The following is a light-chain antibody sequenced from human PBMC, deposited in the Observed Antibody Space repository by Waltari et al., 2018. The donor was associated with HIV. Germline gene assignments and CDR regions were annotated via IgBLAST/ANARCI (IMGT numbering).Light chain of an antibody. J-gene: IGLJ3*02. V-gene: IGLV3-25*03. CDR2: SDK. CDR1: ALPNQY. Sequence: SYELTQPPSASVSPAQTARISCSDDALPNQYVFWYQQRPGQAPVMVIYSDKERPSGIPERFSGSSAGTTVTLTISGVQAEDEADYYCQSADSTGTYWVFGGGTKLTVL. CDR3: QSADSTGTYWV.